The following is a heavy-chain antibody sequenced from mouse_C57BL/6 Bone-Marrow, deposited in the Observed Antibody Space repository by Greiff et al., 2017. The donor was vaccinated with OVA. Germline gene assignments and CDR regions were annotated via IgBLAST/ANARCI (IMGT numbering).Heavy chain of an antibody. CDR3: ARRPYDYDVRAMDY. J-gene: IGHJ4*01. Sequence: VQLKESVAELVRPGASVKLSCTASGFNIKNTYMHWVKQRPEQGLEWIGRIEPANGNTKYAPKFQGKATITADTSSNTAYLQLSSLTSEDTAIYYCARRPYDYDVRAMDYWGQGTSVTVSS. D-gene: IGHD2-4*01. CDR1: GFNIKNTY. CDR2: IEPANGNT. V-gene: IGHV14-3*01.